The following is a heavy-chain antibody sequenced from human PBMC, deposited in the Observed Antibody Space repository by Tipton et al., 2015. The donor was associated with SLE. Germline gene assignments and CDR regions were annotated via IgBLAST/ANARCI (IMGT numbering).Heavy chain of an antibody. V-gene: IGHV4-59*11. CDR3: ARDLQLYYYGSGKWAFDI. Sequence: TLSLTCTVSGGSISSHYWSWIRQPPGKGLEWIGHIYYSGSTNYNPSLKSRVTISVDTSKYQFSLKLSSVTAADTAVYYCARDLQLYYYGSGKWAFDIWGQGTMVTVSS. J-gene: IGHJ3*02. D-gene: IGHD3-10*01. CDR1: GGSISSHY. CDR2: IYYSGST.